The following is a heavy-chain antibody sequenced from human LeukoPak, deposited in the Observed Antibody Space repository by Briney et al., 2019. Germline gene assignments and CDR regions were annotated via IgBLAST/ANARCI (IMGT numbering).Heavy chain of an antibody. Sequence: PGGSLRLSCAASGFTFSSYWMSWVRQAPGKGLEWVANIKQDGSEKYYVDSVKGRFTISRDNAKNSLYLQMNSLRAEDTAVYYCARELGYCSSTSCYRGEYFDYWGQGTLVTVSS. J-gene: IGHJ4*02. CDR3: ARELGYCSSTSCYRGEYFDY. CDR1: GFTFSSYW. CDR2: IKQDGSEK. V-gene: IGHV3-7*01. D-gene: IGHD2-2*02.